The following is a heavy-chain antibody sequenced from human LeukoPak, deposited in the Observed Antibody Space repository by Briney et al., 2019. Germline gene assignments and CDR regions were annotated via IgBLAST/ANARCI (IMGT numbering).Heavy chain of an antibody. CDR2: INHSGST. D-gene: IGHD2-2*01. V-gene: IGHV4-34*01. CDR1: GGSFSGYY. Sequence: SETLSLTCAVYGGSFSGYYWSWIRQPPGKGLEWIGEINHSGSTYYHPSLKSRVTISVDTSKNQCSLKLSSVTAADTAVYYWAVRGGYCSSTSCYEFDPGGQGTLVTVSS. J-gene: IGHJ5*02. CDR3: AVRGGYCSSTSCYEFDP.